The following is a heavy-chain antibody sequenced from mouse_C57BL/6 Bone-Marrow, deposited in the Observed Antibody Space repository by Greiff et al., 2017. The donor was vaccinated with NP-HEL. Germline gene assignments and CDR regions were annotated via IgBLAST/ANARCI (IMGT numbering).Heavy chain of an antibody. Sequence: VQLQQSGAELVKPGASVKISCKASGYAFSSYWMNWVKQRPGKGLEWIGQIYPGDGDTNYNGKFKGKATLTADKSSSTAYMQLSSLTSEDSAVYFCARDSSGSYYFDYWGKGTTLTVSS. CDR1: GYAFSSYW. D-gene: IGHD3-2*02. CDR2: IYPGDGDT. CDR3: ARDSSGSYYFDY. J-gene: IGHJ2*01. V-gene: IGHV1-80*01.